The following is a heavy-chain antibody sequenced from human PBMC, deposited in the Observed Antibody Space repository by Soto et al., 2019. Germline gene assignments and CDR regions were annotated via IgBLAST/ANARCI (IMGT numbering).Heavy chain of an antibody. V-gene: IGHV1-3*01. J-gene: IGHJ4*02. D-gene: IGHD5-18*01. Sequence: ASVKVSCKASGYTFTSHAMNWVRQAPGQRLEWMGWINAGNGNTKYSQKFQGRVTMTRDTFVRTAYMELSSLRSDDTAVYYCARRARMGSQLWLPFDYWSQGTLVTGSS. CDR1: GYTFTSHA. CDR2: INAGNGNT. CDR3: ARRARMGSQLWLPFDY.